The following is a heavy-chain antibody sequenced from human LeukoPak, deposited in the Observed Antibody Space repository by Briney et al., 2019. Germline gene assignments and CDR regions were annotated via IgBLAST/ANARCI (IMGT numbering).Heavy chain of an antibody. V-gene: IGHV3-30*02. CDR3: AKEGNYGGLDY. CDR2: IWYGGSNK. Sequence: GGSLRLSCAASGFTFSSYGMHWVRQAPGKGLEWVAVIWYGGSNKYYADSVKGRFTISRDNSKNTLYLQMNSLRAEDTAVYYCAKEGNYGGLDYWGQGTLVTVSS. J-gene: IGHJ4*02. CDR1: GFTFSSYG. D-gene: IGHD4-17*01.